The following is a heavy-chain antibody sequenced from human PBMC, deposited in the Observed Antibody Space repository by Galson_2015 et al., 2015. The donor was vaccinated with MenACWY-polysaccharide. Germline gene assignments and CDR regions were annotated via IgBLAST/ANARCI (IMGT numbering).Heavy chain of an antibody. Sequence: SLRLSCASSGFTFSSYWMSWVRQAPGKGLEWVANINQDGSERYYADSLKGRFTISRDNAKKSLYLQMNSLRAEDTAVYYCAKDGAPPSIHFDSWGQGTLVTVSS. CDR1: GFTFSSYW. CDR2: INQDGSER. D-gene: IGHD1-14*01. V-gene: IGHV3-7*01. J-gene: IGHJ4*02. CDR3: AKDGAPPSIHFDS.